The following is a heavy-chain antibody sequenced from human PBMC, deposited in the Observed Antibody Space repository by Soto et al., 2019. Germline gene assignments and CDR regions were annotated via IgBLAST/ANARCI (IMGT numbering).Heavy chain of an antibody. CDR2: ISGSGGST. J-gene: IGHJ4*02. V-gene: IGHV3-23*01. D-gene: IGHD3-3*01. CDR3: AKDSDLGYDTILGGFVFDY. Sequence: GGSLRLSCAASGFTFSSYAMSWVRQAPGKGLEWVSAISGSGGSTYYADSVKGRFTISRDNSKNTLYLQMNSLRAEDTAVYYCAKDSDLGYDTILGGFVFDYWGQGTLVTVSS. CDR1: GFTFSSYA.